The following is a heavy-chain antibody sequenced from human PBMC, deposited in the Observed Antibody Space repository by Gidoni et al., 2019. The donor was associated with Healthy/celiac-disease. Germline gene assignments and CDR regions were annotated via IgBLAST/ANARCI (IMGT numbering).Heavy chain of an antibody. CDR2: IWYDGSNK. D-gene: IGHD6-6*01. CDR3: ARPNSEYSSPVLAFDI. CDR1: GFTFSSYG. V-gene: IGHV3-33*01. J-gene: IGHJ3*02. Sequence: QVQLVESGGGVVQPGRSLRLSCAASGFTFSSYGMHWVRQAPGKGLEWVAVIWYDGSNKYYADSVKGRFTISRDNSKNTLYLQMNSLRAEDTAVYYCARPNSEYSSPVLAFDIWGQGTMVTVSS.